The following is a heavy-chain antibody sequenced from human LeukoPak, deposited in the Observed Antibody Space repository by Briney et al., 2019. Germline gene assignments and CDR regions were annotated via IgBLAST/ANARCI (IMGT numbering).Heavy chain of an antibody. CDR1: GYTFTNYG. CDR3: ARAHYYYDSRSHKGGFDH. V-gene: IGHV1-2*02. J-gene: IGHJ4*02. D-gene: IGHD3-10*01. CDR2: INLNGGGT. Sequence: ASVKVSCKASGYTFTNYGISWVRQAPGQGLQWMGWINLNGGGTKYAQNFHRRVTMTRDTSISTAYMELSSLRSDDTAVYYCARAHYYYDSRSHKGGFDHWGQGTLVTVSS.